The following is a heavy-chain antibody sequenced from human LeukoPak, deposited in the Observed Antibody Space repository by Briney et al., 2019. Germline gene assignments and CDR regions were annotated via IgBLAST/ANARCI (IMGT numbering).Heavy chain of an antibody. D-gene: IGHD6-13*01. Sequence: GASVKVSCKASGYTFTSYAMHWVRQAPGQRLEWMGWINAGNGNTKYSQKFQSRVTITRDTSASTTYMELSSLRSEDTAVYYCARPSIAAAGISFDYWGQGTLVTVSS. CDR1: GYTFTSYA. CDR3: ARPSIAAAGISFDY. J-gene: IGHJ4*02. V-gene: IGHV1-3*01. CDR2: INAGNGNT.